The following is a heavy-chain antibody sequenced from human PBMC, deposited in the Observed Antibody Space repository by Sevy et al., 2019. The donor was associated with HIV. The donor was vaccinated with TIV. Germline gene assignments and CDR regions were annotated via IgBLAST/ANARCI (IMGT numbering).Heavy chain of an antibody. J-gene: IGHJ4*02. V-gene: IGHV3-33*01. D-gene: IGHD2-15*01. CDR1: GFTPSTYG. Sequence: GGSLRLSCAASGFTPSTYGMHWVRQAPGKGLEWVAVIGYDGSNKYYADSVKGRLTISRDNSKNTLFLEMDRLRAEDTAVYYCARDPRLYGDSLLAYFDYWGQGTLVTVSS. CDR2: IGYDGSNK. CDR3: ARDPRLYGDSLLAYFDY.